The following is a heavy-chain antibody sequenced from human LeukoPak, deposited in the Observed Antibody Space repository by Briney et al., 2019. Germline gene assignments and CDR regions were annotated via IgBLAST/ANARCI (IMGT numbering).Heavy chain of an antibody. CDR2: ILPGDSDI. D-gene: IGHD6-19*01. Sequence: GESLKISCKGSGYNFNTYWIGWGRQLPGKGVEGMGIILPGDSDIRYYASFEGRVTISVDKSTNTAYLQWDSLVTSDSAMYYCVKQSSGWFWFDTWGQGTLVTVSS. CDR3: VKQSSGWFWFDT. CDR1: GYNFNTYW. V-gene: IGHV5-51*01. J-gene: IGHJ5*02.